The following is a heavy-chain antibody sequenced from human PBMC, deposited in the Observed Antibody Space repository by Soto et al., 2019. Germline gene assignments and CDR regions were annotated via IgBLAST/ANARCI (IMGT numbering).Heavy chain of an antibody. Sequence: VRLSCAASGFTFDDYTMHWVRQAPGKGLGWVSLISWDGGSTYYADSVKGRFTISRDNSKNSLYLQMNSLRTEDTALYYCAKEAAAGIDYWGQGTLVTVSS. D-gene: IGHD6-13*01. CDR2: ISWDGGST. V-gene: IGHV3-43*01. CDR1: GFTFDDYT. J-gene: IGHJ4*02. CDR3: AKEAAAGIDY.